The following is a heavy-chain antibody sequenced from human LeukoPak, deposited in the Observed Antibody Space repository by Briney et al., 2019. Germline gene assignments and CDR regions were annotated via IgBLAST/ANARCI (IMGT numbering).Heavy chain of an antibody. V-gene: IGHV3-23*01. CDR3: ARESTHYYDSSGPPDP. Sequence: GGSLRLSCAASGFTFSSYAMSWVRQAPGKGLEWVSAISGSGGSTYYADSVKGRFTISRDNSKNTLYLQMNSLRAEDTAVYYCARESTHYYDSSGPPDPWGQGTLVTVSS. CDR2: ISGSGGST. CDR1: GFTFSSYA. J-gene: IGHJ5*02. D-gene: IGHD3-22*01.